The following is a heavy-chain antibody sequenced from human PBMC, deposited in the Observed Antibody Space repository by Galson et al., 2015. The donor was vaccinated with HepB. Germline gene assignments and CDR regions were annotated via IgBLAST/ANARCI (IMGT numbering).Heavy chain of an antibody. CDR2: IDPSDSYT. Sequence: QSGAEEKRPGESLRISCTGSGYTFTSYWISWVRQMPGKGLEWMGRIDPSDSYTNYSPSFQGHVTIPADKPISTAYLQWSSLKASDSPMYCCARRPYGLGDNWFDPWGQGTLVIVSS. J-gene: IGHJ5*02. V-gene: IGHV5-10-1*01. CDR1: GYTFTSYW. CDR3: ARRPYGLGDNWFDP. D-gene: IGHD3-10*01.